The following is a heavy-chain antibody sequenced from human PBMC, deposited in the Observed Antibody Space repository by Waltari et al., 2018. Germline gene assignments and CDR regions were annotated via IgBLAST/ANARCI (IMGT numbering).Heavy chain of an antibody. CDR1: GGSISSGGYY. J-gene: IGHJ3*02. CDR2: IYYSGST. V-gene: IGHV4-31*03. CDR3: ARVPVTMVRGVIITDAFDI. Sequence: QMQLQESGPGLVKPSQTLSLTCTVSGGSISSGGYYWSWIRQHPGKGLEWIGYIYYSGSTYYNPSLKSRVTISVDTSKNQFSLKLSSVTAADTAVYYCARVPVTMVRGVIITDAFDIWGQGTMVTVSS. D-gene: IGHD3-10*01.